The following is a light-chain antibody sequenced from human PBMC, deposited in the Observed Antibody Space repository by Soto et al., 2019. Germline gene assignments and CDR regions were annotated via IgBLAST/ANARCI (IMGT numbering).Light chain of an antibody. CDR3: QQYNSHSWT. J-gene: IGKJ1*01. V-gene: IGKV1-5*03. CDR2: KAS. Sequence: DIQMTQSPSTLSASVGDRVTITCRASQSISSWLAWYQQKSGKAPKLLIYKASTLESGVPSRFSGSGSGTEFTLTISSLQPDDFATYYCQQYNSHSWTFGQGPKVEVK. CDR1: QSISSW.